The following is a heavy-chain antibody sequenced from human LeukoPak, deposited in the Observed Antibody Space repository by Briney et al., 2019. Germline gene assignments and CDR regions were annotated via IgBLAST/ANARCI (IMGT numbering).Heavy chain of an antibody. Sequence: SETLSLTCTVSGGSISTFYWTWIRQPAGKGLEWIGRIFTSGNTNYNPSLKSRVTLSVDTSKNHFSLNLSSLTAADTAVYYCARSSGSYGVAWFDPWGRGTLVTVSS. CDR1: GGSISTFY. V-gene: IGHV4-4*07. CDR3: ARSSGSYGVAWFDP. CDR2: IFTSGNT. D-gene: IGHD1-26*01. J-gene: IGHJ5*02.